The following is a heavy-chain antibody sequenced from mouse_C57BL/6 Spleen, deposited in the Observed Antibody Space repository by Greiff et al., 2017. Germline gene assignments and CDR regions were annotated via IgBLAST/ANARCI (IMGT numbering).Heavy chain of an antibody. Sequence: EVKLMESGGGLVKPGGSLKLSCAASGFTFSSYTMSWVRQTPEKRLEWVATISGGGGNTYYPDSMKGRYPISRDNAKNTLYLQMSSLRSEDTAVYYCASQAGALSWFAYWGQGTLVTVSA. J-gene: IGHJ3*01. D-gene: IGHD4-1*01. CDR1: GFTFSSYT. V-gene: IGHV5-9*04. CDR3: ASQAGALSWFAY. CDR2: ISGGGGNT.